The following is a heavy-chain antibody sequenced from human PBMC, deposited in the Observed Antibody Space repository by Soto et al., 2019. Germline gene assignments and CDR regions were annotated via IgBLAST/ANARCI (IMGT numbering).Heavy chain of an antibody. V-gene: IGHV3-9*01. Sequence: PGGSLRLSCAASGFTFDDYAMHWVRQAPGKGLEWVSGISWNSGSIGYADSVKGRFTISRDNAKNSLYLQMNSLRSEDTALYYCARDSCGGDCYWNYFDYWGKGTLVTVSS. CDR3: ARDSCGGDCYWNYFDY. CDR1: GFTFDDYA. CDR2: ISWNSGSI. J-gene: IGHJ4*02. D-gene: IGHD2-21*01.